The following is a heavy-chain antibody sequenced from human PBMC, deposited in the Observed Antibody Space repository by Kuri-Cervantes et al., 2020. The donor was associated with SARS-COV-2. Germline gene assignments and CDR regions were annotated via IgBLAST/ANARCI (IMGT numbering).Heavy chain of an antibody. Sequence: GESLKISCAASGFTFSDYYITWIRQAPGKGLEWVSSISSSSSYIYYADSVKGRFTISRDNAKNSLYLQMNSLRAEDTAVYYCARAELRLIDYWGQGTLVTVSS. V-gene: IGHV3-11*06. CDR2: ISSSSSYI. CDR1: GFTFSDYY. D-gene: IGHD1-26*01. J-gene: IGHJ4*02. CDR3: ARAELRLIDY.